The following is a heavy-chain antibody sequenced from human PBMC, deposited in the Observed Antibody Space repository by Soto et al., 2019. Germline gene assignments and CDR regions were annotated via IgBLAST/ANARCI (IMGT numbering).Heavy chain of an antibody. CDR3: ASFLSRYNGNYGGY. CDR2: ISGSGGST. V-gene: IGHV3-23*01. J-gene: IGHJ4*02. CDR1: GFTFSSYA. D-gene: IGHD1-7*01. Sequence: EVQLLESGGGLVQPGGSLRLSCAASGFTFSSYAMSGVRQAPGKGLEWVSAISGSGGSTYYADSVKGRCTISIDDSKNTLYLQMNSLRAEDTAVYSCASFLSRYNGNYGGYWRQGTLVTVSS.